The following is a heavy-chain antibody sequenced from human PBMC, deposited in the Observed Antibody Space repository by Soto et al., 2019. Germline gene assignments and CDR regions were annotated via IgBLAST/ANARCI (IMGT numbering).Heavy chain of an antibody. CDR3: ARAELGYSRSVYFDY. CDR1: GYTFTNYY. J-gene: IGHJ4*02. V-gene: IGHV1-46*01. D-gene: IGHD6-13*01. CDR2: INPSGGGT. Sequence: QVQLVQSGAEVKKPGASVKVSCKASGYTFTNYYINWVRQAPGQGLEWMGMINPSGGGTSYAQKFQGRVTMTRDTSTSTVYMELSSLRSEDTAVYYCARAELGYSRSVYFDYWAQGTLVTVSS.